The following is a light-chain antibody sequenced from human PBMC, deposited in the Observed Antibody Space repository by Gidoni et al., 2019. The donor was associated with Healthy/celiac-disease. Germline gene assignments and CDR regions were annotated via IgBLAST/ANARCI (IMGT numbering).Light chain of an antibody. CDR1: RSVSSSY. CDR3: QQYDNSLWT. J-gene: IGKJ1*01. CDR2: GAS. V-gene: IGKV3-20*01. Sequence: EIVLTQSPGTLSLSPGERATLSCRARRSVSSSYLAWYQQKPGQAPRLLIYGASSRATGIPDRFSGSGSGTDFTLTISRLEPEDFAVYYCQQYDNSLWTFGQGTKVEIK.